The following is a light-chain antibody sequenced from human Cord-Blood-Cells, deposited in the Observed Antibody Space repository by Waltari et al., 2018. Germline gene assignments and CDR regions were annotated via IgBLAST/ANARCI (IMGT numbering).Light chain of an antibody. J-gene: IGLJ1*01. CDR1: STDVGGYNF. Sequence: QSPLTQPASVSVSPGQSITISCTGTSTDVGGYNFVSWYQQHPGKAPKLRIYDASKRPSGVSNRFSGSKSGNTASLTISGLQAEDEADYYCSSYTSSSTYVFGTGTKVTVL. CDR3: SSYTSSSTYV. V-gene: IGLV2-14*01. CDR2: DAS.